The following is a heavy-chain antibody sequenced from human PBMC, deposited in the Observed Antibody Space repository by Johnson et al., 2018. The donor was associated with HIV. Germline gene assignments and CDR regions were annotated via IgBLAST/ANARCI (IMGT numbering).Heavy chain of an antibody. V-gene: IGHV3-13*01. CDR2: IGTAGDT. D-gene: IGHD5-24*01. CDR1: GFTFSIYD. Sequence: VQLVESGGGVVQPGRSLRLSCAASGFTFSIYDMHWVRQATGKGLEWVSAIGTAGDTYYPGSVKGRFTISRENAKNSLYLQMNSLRAGDTAVYFCARRDPWVENGAFDIWGQGTMVT. CDR3: ARRDPWVENGAFDI. J-gene: IGHJ3*02.